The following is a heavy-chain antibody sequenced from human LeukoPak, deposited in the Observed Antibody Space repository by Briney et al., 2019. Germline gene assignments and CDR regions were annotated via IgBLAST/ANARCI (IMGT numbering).Heavy chain of an antibody. CDR3: ARANRYDLYFDY. Sequence: SETLSLTCAVYGGSFSGYYWSWIRQPPGKGLEWIGYIYYSGSTNHNPSLKRRVTISVDTSKNQISLKVSSVTAADTAVYYCARANRYDLYFDYWGQGTLVTVSS. V-gene: IGHV4-59*01. J-gene: IGHJ4*02. CDR1: GGSFSGYY. D-gene: IGHD5-12*01. CDR2: IYYSGST.